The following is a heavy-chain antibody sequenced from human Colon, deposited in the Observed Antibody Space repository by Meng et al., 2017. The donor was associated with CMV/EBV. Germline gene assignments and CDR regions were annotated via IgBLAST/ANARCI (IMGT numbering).Heavy chain of an antibody. Sequence: SETLSLTCTVSGGSISSYYWSWIRQPPGKGLEWIGYIYYSGSTNYNPSLKSRVTISVDTSKNQFYLKLSSVTAADTAVYYCARVSYSKSSYYYYGMDVWGQGTTVTVSS. D-gene: IGHD1-26*01. CDR1: GGSISSYY. CDR3: ARVSYSKSSYYYYGMDV. V-gene: IGHV4-59*08. CDR2: IYYSGST. J-gene: IGHJ6*02.